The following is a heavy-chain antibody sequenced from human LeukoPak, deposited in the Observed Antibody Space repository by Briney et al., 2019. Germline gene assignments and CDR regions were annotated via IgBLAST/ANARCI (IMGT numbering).Heavy chain of an antibody. CDR1: GFTFDDYA. V-gene: IGHV3-43*02. Sequence: PGGSLRLSCAASGFTFDDYAMHWVRQAPGKGLEWVSLISGDGGSTYYADSVQGRFTISRDNSKNSLYLQMNSLRTEDTALYYCAKDTDDYGVPDFDYWGQGTLVTVSS. D-gene: IGHD4-17*01. CDR3: AKDTDDYGVPDFDY. CDR2: ISGDGGST. J-gene: IGHJ4*02.